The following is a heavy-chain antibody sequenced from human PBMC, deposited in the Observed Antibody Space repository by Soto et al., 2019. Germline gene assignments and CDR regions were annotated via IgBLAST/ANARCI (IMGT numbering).Heavy chain of an antibody. CDR1: GFTFGDYA. CDR2: IRSKAYGGTT. V-gene: IGHV3-49*03. CDR3: TPAGGYCSGGSCYD. J-gene: IGHJ4*02. D-gene: IGHD2-15*01. Sequence: GGSLRLSCTASGFTFGDYAMSWFRQAPGKGLEWVGFIRSKAYGGTTEYAASVKGRFTISRDDSKSIAYLQMNSLKTEDTAVYYCTPAGGYCSGGSCYDWGQGTLVTVSS.